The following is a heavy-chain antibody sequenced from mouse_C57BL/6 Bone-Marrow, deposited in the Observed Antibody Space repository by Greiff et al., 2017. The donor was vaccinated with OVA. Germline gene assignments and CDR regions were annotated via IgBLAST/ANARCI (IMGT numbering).Heavy chain of an antibody. CDR2: IDPSDSYT. CDR1: GYTFTSYW. J-gene: IGHJ2*01. D-gene: IGHD2-5*01. V-gene: IGHV1-69*01. Sequence: VQLQQPGAELVMPGASVKLSCKASGYTFTSYWMHWVKQRPGQGLEWIGEIDPSDSYTNYNQKFKGKSTLTVDKSSSTAYLQLSSLTSEDSAVYYCAYSKRGYFDYWGQGTTLTVSS. CDR3: AYSKRGYFDY.